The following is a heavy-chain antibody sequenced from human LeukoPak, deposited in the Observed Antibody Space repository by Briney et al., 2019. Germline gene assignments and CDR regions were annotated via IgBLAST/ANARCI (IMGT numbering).Heavy chain of an antibody. CDR1: GYSISRGYS. J-gene: IGHJ4*02. V-gene: IGHV4-38-2*01. CDR2: IYHSEST. CDR3: ARVGRGDYVWGSYSFDY. D-gene: IGHD3-16*01. Sequence: PSETLSLTCGVSGYSISRGYSWGWIRQPPGKGLEGIENIYHSESTHYNPSLKSRVTISPDTSKNQFSLKLTSVTASDTAVYYCARVGRGDYVWGSYSFDYWGQGTLVTVSS.